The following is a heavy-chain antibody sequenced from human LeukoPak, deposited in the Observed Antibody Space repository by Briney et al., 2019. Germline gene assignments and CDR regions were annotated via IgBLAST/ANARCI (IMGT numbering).Heavy chain of an antibody. CDR1: GGSFSGYY. CDR2: INHSGST. J-gene: IGHJ4*02. Sequence: PSETLSLTCAVYGGSFSGYYWSWIRQPPGKGLEWIGEINHSGSTNYNPSLKSRVTISVDTSKNQFSLKLSSVTAADTAVYYCARHGGATTEFDYWGQGTLVTVSS. V-gene: IGHV4-34*01. CDR3: ARHGGATTEFDY. D-gene: IGHD1-26*01.